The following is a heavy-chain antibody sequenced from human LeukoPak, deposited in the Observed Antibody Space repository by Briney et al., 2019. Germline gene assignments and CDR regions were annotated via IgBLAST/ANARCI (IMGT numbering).Heavy chain of an antibody. Sequence: GGSLRLSCAASGFTFDDYAMHWVRQAPGKGLEWVSGISWNSGSIGYADSVKGRFTISRDNAKNSLYLQMSSLRAEDMALYYCAKDLHGGSSSTSGPLDIWGQGTMVTVSS. CDR1: GFTFDDYA. CDR3: AKDLHGGSSSTSGPLDI. J-gene: IGHJ3*02. D-gene: IGHD2-2*01. CDR2: ISWNSGSI. V-gene: IGHV3-9*03.